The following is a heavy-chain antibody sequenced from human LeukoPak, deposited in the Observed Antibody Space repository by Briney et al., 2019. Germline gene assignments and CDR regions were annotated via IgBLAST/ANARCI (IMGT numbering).Heavy chain of an antibody. CDR2: INPNCGGT. D-gene: IGHD3-22*01. J-gene: IGHJ4*02. CDR1: GYTFTGYY. V-gene: IGHV1-2*02. CDR3: ARDSYDSSGSISYYFDY. Sequence: ASVKVSCKASGYTFTGYYMHWVRQAPGQGLEWMGWINPNCGGTSYAQKFQGRVTMTRDTSTSTVYMELSSLRSEDTAVYYCARDSYDSSGSISYYFDYWGQGTLVTVSS.